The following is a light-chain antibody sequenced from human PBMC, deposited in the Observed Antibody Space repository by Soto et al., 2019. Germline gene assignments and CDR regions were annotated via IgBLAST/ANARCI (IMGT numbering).Light chain of an antibody. Sequence: DIQMTQSPSSLSASVGDRVTVTCQASQDISNSLNWYQQKEGKAPNLLIYDATNLETGVPSRFSGSGSGTYFIFTSNRLQHEDIATYYCHQYDSVPYAFGQGTKLEIK. V-gene: IGKV1-33*01. J-gene: IGKJ2*01. CDR3: HQYDSVPYA. CDR1: QDISNS. CDR2: DAT.